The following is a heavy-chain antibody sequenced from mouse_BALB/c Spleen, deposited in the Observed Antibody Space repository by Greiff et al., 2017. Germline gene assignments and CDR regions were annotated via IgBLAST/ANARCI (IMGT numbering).Heavy chain of an antibody. J-gene: IGHJ4*01. D-gene: IGHD1-1*01. CDR1: GFTFSSYG. Sequence: EVQVVESGGDLVKPGGSLKLSCAASGFTFSSYGMSWVRQTPDKRLEWVATISSGGSYTYYPDSVKGRFTISRDNAKNTLYLQMSSLKSEDTAMYYCARHYYGSSYNYAMDYWGQGTSVTVSS. V-gene: IGHV5-6*01. CDR3: ARHYYGSSYNYAMDY. CDR2: ISSGGSYT.